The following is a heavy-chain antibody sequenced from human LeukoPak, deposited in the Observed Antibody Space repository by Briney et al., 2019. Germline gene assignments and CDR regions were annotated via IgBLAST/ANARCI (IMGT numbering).Heavy chain of an antibody. Sequence: GGSLRLSCAASGFTVSSNYMSWVRQAPGKGLEWVSEIYSDGSTYYAASVKGRFSIPRDNSKNTVYLQMKSLRAEDTAVYYCARELREHGVFDIWGQGTMVTVSS. D-gene: IGHD1-26*01. CDR2: IYSDGST. J-gene: IGHJ3*02. CDR3: ARELREHGVFDI. CDR1: GFTVSSNY. V-gene: IGHV3-53*01.